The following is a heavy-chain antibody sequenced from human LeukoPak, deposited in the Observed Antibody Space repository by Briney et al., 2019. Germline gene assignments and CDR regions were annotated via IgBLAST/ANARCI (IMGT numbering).Heavy chain of an antibody. Sequence: WVRQAPGKGLEWIGSIYYSGSTYYNPSLKGRVTISVDTSKNQFSLKLSSVTAADTAVYYCVRLGTVTIRFDYWGQGTLLTVSS. V-gene: IGHV4-39*01. CDR2: IYYSGST. CDR3: VRLGTVTIRFDY. D-gene: IGHD4-17*01. J-gene: IGHJ4*02.